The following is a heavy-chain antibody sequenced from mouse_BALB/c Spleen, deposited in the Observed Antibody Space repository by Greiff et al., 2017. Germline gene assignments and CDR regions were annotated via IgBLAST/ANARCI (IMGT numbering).Heavy chain of an antibody. J-gene: IGHJ2*01. CDR2: ISSGGGST. CDR1: GFAFSSYD. Sequence: EVMLVESGGGLVKPGGSLKLSCAASGFAFSSYDMSWVRQTPEKRLEWVAYISSGGGSTYYPDTVKGRFTISRDNAKNTLYLQMSSLKSEDTAMYYCARQGTAYYFDYWGQGTTLTVSS. CDR3: ARQGTAYYFDY. V-gene: IGHV5-12-1*01. D-gene: IGHD4-1*01.